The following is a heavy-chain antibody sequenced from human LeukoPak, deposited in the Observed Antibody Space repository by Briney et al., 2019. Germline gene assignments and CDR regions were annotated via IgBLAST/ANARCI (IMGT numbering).Heavy chain of an antibody. V-gene: IGHV4-59*01. CDR3: ARSTRNAFDI. D-gene: IGHD2-2*01. Sequence: SETLSLTCTVSGDSISSYYWSWIRQSPGKGLEWIGYIYYSGTTNYNPSLKSRVTISVDTSKNQFSLKLSSVTAADTAVYYCARSTRNAFDIWGQGTMVTVSS. CDR1: GDSISSYY. J-gene: IGHJ3*02. CDR2: IYYSGTT.